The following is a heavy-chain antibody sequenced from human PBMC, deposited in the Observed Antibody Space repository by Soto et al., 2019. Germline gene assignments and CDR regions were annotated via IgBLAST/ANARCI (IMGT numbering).Heavy chain of an antibody. D-gene: IGHD6-6*01. CDR1: GFTFSSYA. V-gene: IGHV3-30-3*02. Sequence: GGSLSLSCAASGFTFSSYAMHWVRQAPGKGLEWVAVISYDGSNKYYADSVKGRFTISRDNSKNTLYLQMNSLRAEDTAVYYCAKSRPDGRTRCFDPWGQGTLVTVSS. CDR2: ISYDGSNK. J-gene: IGHJ5*02. CDR3: AKSRPDGRTRCFDP.